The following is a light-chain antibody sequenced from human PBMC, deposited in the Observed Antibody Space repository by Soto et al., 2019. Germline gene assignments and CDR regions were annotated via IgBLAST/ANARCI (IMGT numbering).Light chain of an antibody. Sequence: QSVLTQPPSVSGAPGQRVTISCTGSSSNIGAGFDVLWYQQIPGAAPRLLIYGDTKRPSGVPDRFSGSKSGSSASLAITGLQTGDEAHYYCQSYDSTVANYAVFGVGTKLTVL. CDR3: QSYDSTVANYAV. CDR1: SSNIGAGFD. V-gene: IGLV1-40*01. CDR2: GDT. J-gene: IGLJ2*01.